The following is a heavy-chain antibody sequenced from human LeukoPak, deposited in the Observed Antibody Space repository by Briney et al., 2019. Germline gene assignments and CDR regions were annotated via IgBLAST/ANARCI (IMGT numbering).Heavy chain of an antibody. V-gene: IGHV4-59*01. J-gene: IGHJ4*02. CDR2: IYYSGST. D-gene: IGHD6-6*01. CDR3: ARAPKARAVGFDY. CDR1: GGSISSYY. Sequence: SETLSLTCTVSGGSISSYYWSWIRQPPGKGLEWIGYIYYSGSTNYNPSLKSQVTISVDTSKNQFSLKLSSVTAADTAVYYCARAPKARAVGFDYWGQGTLVTVSS.